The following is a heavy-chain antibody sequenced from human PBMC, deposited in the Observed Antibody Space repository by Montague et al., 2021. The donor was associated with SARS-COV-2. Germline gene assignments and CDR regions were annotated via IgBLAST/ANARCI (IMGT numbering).Heavy chain of an antibody. CDR3: ARAGGYRDAFDI. Sequence: SLRLSCAASGFTFSSYSMHWVRQAPGQGLGWVAVISYDGSNKYYADSVKGRFTISRDNSKNTLYLQMNSLRAEDTAVYYCARAGGYRDAFDIWGQGTTVTVSS. CDR1: GFTFSSYS. CDR2: ISYDGSNK. V-gene: IGHV3-30-3*01. J-gene: IGHJ3*02. D-gene: IGHD3-22*01.